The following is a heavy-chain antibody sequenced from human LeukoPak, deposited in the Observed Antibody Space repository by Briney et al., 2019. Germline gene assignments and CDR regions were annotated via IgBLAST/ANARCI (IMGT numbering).Heavy chain of an antibody. J-gene: IGHJ6*03. CDR1: GYTFTSYG. Sequence: ASVKVSCKASGYTFTSYGISWVRQAPGQGLEWMGWISAYNGNTNYAQKLQGRVTMTTDTSTSTAYMELRSLRSDDTAVYYCARGRGGITIFGVVIPRNSATNNGNMDVWGKGTTVTVSS. CDR3: ARGRGGITIFGVVIPRNSATNNGNMDV. CDR2: ISAYNGNT. V-gene: IGHV1-18*01. D-gene: IGHD3-3*01.